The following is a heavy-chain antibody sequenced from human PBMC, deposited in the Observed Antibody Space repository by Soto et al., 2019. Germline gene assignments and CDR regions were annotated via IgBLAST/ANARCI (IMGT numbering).Heavy chain of an antibody. J-gene: IGHJ4*02. Sequence: EVQLVESGGGLVQPGRSLRLSCAASGFTFDDYAMHWVRQAPGKGLEWVSGISWNSGSIGYADSVKGRFTISRDNAKNSLYLRMNSLRAEDTALYYCAKGDCGGDCYLVDYWGQGTLVTVSS. V-gene: IGHV3-9*01. D-gene: IGHD2-21*01. CDR3: AKGDCGGDCYLVDY. CDR1: GFTFDDYA. CDR2: ISWNSGSI.